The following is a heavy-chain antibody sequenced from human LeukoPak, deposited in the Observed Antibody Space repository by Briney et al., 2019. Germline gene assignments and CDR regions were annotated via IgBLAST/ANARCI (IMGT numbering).Heavy chain of an antibody. CDR1: GFSFSTYW. CDR3: ARVGRTPPFI. CDR2: INPDGSST. J-gene: IGHJ4*02. V-gene: IGHV3-74*01. Sequence: GGSLRLSCAASGFSFSTYWMHWVRQAPGKGLVWVSQINPDGSSTDYADSVKGRFTSSRDNAKNTVYLQMNRLRAEDTAVYYSARVGRTPPFIWGQGTLVTVSS.